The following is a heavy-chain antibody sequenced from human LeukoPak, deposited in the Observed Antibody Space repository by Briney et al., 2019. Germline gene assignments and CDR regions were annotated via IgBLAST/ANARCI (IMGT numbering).Heavy chain of an antibody. V-gene: IGHV3-23*01. CDR2: VSGGIMINT. CDR1: GFTFSTYA. Sequence: PGGSLRLSCAASGFTFSTYAMSWVRQAQGQGLEWVAAVSGGIMINTYYTDSVKGRFTISRDNSKNTLYLQMNSLTDDGTAVYDCAKDPVVGAPHVFDIWGQGTMVTVSS. J-gene: IGHJ3*02. D-gene: IGHD3-16*02. CDR3: AKDPVVGAPHVFDI.